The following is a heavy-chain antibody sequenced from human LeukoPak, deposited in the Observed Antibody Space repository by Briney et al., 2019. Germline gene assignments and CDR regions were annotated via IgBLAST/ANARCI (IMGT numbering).Heavy chain of an antibody. CDR3: ARERHSGWDTAFDY. Sequence: PSETLSLTCTVANGSMNSYYWNWVRQSPGKGLEWIGRIYNIQYTEYNPSLKSRVSISVDTSKSQFSLNLNSVTAADTAVYYCARERHSGWDTAFDYWGQGTLVTVSS. CDR1: NGSMNSYY. CDR2: IYNIQYT. J-gene: IGHJ4*02. V-gene: IGHV4-4*09. D-gene: IGHD6-19*01.